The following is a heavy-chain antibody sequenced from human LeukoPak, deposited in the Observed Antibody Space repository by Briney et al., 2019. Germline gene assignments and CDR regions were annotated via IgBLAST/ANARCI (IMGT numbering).Heavy chain of an antibody. CDR2: IDYSGNT. CDR3: VRRGSSSYWYFDL. CDR1: VGSISTYY. Sequence: SETLSLTCTVSVGSISTYYWSWIRQPPWEGLEWIGNIDYSGNTNYNPSLKSRVTISVDTSKNQFSLKLTSVTAADTAVYFCVRRGSSSYWYFDLWGRGTLVTVSS. J-gene: IGHJ2*01. D-gene: IGHD6-13*01. V-gene: IGHV4-59*08.